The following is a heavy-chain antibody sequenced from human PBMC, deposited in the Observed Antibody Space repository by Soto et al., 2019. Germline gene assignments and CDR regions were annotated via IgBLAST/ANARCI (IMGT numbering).Heavy chain of an antibody. Sequence: EVQLVETGGGLVQPGGSLRLSCAASGFTFSSYSMNWVRQAPGKGLEWVSYISSSSSTIYYADSVKGRFTISRDNAKNSLYLQMNSLRAEDTAVYYCARARFILGYCSSTSCPLDYWGQGTLVTVSS. D-gene: IGHD2-2*01. J-gene: IGHJ4*02. CDR3: ARARFILGYCSSTSCPLDY. CDR2: ISSSSSTI. CDR1: GFTFSSYS. V-gene: IGHV3-48*01.